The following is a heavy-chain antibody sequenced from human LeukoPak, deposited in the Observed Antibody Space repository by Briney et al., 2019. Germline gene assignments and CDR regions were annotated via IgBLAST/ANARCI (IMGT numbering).Heavy chain of an antibody. J-gene: IGHJ4*02. CDR1: GFTFSSYA. D-gene: IGHD3-22*01. CDR2: ISGSGGST. V-gene: IGHV3-23*01. Sequence: GGSLRLSCAASGFTFSSYAMSWVRQAPGKGLEWVSAISGSGGSTYYADSVKGRFTISRGNSKNTLYLQMNSLRAEDTAVYYCAKDYYDSSGYDDYWGQGTLVTVSS. CDR3: AKDYYDSSGYDDY.